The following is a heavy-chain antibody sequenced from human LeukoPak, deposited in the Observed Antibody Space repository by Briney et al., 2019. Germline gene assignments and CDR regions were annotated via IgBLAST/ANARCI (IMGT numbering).Heavy chain of an antibody. D-gene: IGHD1-26*01. Sequence: AGGSLRLSCAASGFTFSNYAMNWVRQAPGKGLEWVSVISGSGGSTYYADSVKGRFTISRDNAKNSLYLQMNSLRAEDTAVYYCARGQSGFDLWGRGTLVTVSS. J-gene: IGHJ2*01. CDR2: ISGSGGST. CDR3: ARGQSGFDL. CDR1: GFTFSNYA. V-gene: IGHV3-23*01.